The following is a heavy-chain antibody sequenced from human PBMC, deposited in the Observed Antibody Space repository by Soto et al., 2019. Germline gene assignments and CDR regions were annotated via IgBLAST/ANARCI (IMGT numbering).Heavy chain of an antibody. Sequence: SEALSLTCAVYGGSFSGYYWSWIRQPPGKGLEWIGEINHSGSTNYNPSLKSRVTISVDTSKNQFSLKLSSVTAADTAVYYCASNSYGYTFYYWGQGTLVTV. CDR3: ASNSYGYTFYY. CDR2: INHSGST. V-gene: IGHV4-34*01. CDR1: GGSFSGYY. J-gene: IGHJ4*02. D-gene: IGHD5-18*01.